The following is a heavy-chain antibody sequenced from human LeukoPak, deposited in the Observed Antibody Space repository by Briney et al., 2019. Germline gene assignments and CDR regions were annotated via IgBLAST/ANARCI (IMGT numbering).Heavy chain of an antibody. V-gene: IGHV3-11*04. D-gene: IGHD6-6*01. CDR1: GFNFSHYY. J-gene: IGHJ4*02. Sequence: GGSPRLSCAASGFNFSHYYMSWIRQAPGKGLEWVSYISSSDSILYYAGFVKGRFTISRDNAKNSLYLQMNSLRAEDTAVYYCARDSSDSYDYWGQGTLVTVSS. CDR2: ISSSDSIL. CDR3: ARDSSDSYDY.